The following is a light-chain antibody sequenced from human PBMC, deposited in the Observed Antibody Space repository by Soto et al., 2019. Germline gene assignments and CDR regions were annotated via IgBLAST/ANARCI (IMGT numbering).Light chain of an antibody. V-gene: IGKV1-5*03. CDR2: KAS. CDR1: QTISSW. J-gene: IGKJ1*01. CDR3: QHYNSYSEA. Sequence: DIQITHSSSTLSGSVSYRATITCRASQTISSWLAWYQQKPGKAPKLLIYKASTLKSGVPSRFSGSGSGTEFTLTISSLQPDDFATYYCQHYNSYSEAFGQGTKVDIK.